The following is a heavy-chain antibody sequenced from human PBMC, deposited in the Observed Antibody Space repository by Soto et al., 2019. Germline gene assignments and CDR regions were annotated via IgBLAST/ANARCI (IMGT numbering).Heavy chain of an antibody. Sequence: EVQLVESGGGLVQPGGSLRLSCAASGFTFSSYWMHWVRQAPGKGLVWVSRINSDGSSTSYADSVKGRFTISRDNAKNTLYLQMNSLRAEDTAVYYCARDLGEASYRPGFDYWGQGTLVTVSS. CDR3: ARDLGEASYRPGFDY. CDR2: INSDGSST. CDR1: GFTFSSYW. J-gene: IGHJ4*02. V-gene: IGHV3-74*01. D-gene: IGHD2-2*01.